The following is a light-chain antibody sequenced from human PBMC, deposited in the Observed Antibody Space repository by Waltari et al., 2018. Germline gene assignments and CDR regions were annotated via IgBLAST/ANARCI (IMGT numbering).Light chain of an antibody. CDR1: QSISSN. CDR2: EAS. V-gene: IGKV3-11*01. J-gene: IGKJ4*01. Sequence: EIVLTLSPATLSLSPGERATLSCRASQSISSNLGWYQQKPGQAPRLLIHEASKRATGIPARFLGSGSGTDFTLTISSLEAEDFAVYYCQQRTSWPLTFGGGTRVEVK. CDR3: QQRTSWPLT.